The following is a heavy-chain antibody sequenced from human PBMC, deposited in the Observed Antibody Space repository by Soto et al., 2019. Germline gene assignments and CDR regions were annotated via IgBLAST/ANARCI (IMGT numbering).Heavy chain of an antibody. CDR1: GGTFSSYA. V-gene: IGHV1-69*13. Sequence: GASVKVSCKASGGTFSSYAISWVRQAPGQGLEWMGGIIPIFGTANYAQKFQGRVTITADESTSTAYMELSSLRSEDTAVYYCARGEEDIVVVSAAMFGFDYWGQGTLVTVSS. D-gene: IGHD2-2*01. J-gene: IGHJ4*02. CDR3: ARGEEDIVVVSAAMFGFDY. CDR2: IIPIFGTA.